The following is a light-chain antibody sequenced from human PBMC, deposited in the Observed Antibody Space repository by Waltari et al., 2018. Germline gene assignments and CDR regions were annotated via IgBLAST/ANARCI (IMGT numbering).Light chain of an antibody. CDR3: LHHNSYPFT. Sequence: DIQMTQSPSSLSASVGDTVTITCRASQDISSYLNWFQQKPGKAPKLLIYGATSLESAVPSRFSGSGSGTEFTLTITSLQPEDFAAYYCLHHNSYPFTFGPGTKLDIK. CDR2: GAT. V-gene: IGKV1-17*01. J-gene: IGKJ3*01. CDR1: QDISSY.